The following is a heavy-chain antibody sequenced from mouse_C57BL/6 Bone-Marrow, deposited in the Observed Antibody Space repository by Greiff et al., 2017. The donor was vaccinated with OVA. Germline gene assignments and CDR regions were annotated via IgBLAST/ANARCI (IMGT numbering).Heavy chain of an antibody. J-gene: IGHJ2*01. D-gene: IGHD2-4*01. CDR3: ARSDYDYFDY. CDR2: ISSGSSTI. V-gene: IGHV5-17*01. Sequence: EVMLVESGGGLVKPGGSLKLSCAASGFTFSDYGMHWVRQAPEKGLEWVAYISSGSSTIYYADTVKGRFTISRDNAKNTLFLQMTSLRSKDTAMYYCARSDYDYFDYWGQGTTLTVSS. CDR1: GFTFSDYG.